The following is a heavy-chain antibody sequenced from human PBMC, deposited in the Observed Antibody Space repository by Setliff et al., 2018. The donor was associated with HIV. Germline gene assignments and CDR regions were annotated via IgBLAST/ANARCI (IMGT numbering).Heavy chain of an antibody. CDR2: IHHSGSA. Sequence: SETLSLTCAVSGYSISDGYYWGWIRQPPGKGPEWIGSIHHSGSAHFNPSLKSRVTISVDTSKNQFSLKLSSVTAGDTAVYYCARHDGMKAARRYNNDYMDVWGKGTTVTVSS. CDR3: ARHDGMKAARRYNNDYMDV. D-gene: IGHD6-6*01. J-gene: IGHJ6*03. CDR1: GYSISDGYY. V-gene: IGHV4-38-2*01.